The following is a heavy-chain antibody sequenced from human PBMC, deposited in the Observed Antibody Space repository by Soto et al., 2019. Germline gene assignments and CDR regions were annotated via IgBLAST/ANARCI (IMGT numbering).Heavy chain of an antibody. Sequence: GGSLRLSCAASGFSFSYYYMDWVRQSPGMGLEWVARIKNKLNSYTVEYAASLEVRFTISRDDSKNSVYLQMNSLKNEDTAVYFCARARRGYPPDEWGQGTLVTVSS. CDR2: IKNKLNSYTV. CDR1: GFSFSYYY. CDR3: ARARRGYPPDE. D-gene: IGHD3-22*01. J-gene: IGHJ4*02. V-gene: IGHV3-72*01.